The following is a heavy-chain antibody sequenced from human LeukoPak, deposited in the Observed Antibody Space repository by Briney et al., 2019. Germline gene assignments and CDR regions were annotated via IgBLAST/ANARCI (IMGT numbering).Heavy chain of an antibody. CDR3: ARVQGTNSYTAMVYFDY. V-gene: IGHV1-2*02. J-gene: IGHJ4*02. CDR1: GYTFTGYY. CDR2: INPNSGGT. D-gene: IGHD5-18*01. Sequence: ASVKVSCKASGYTFTGYYMHWVRQAPGQGLEWMGWINPNSGGTNYAQKFQGRVTMTRDTSISTAYMELRSLRSDDTAVYYCARVQGTNSYTAMVYFDYWGQGTLVTVSS.